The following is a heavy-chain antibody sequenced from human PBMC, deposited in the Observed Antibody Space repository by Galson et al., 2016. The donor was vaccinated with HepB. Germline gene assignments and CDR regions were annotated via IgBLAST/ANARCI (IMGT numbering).Heavy chain of an antibody. CDR3: TTGLGKRGKYFYYNNMDV. J-gene: IGHJ6*02. Sequence: SVKVSCKASGCTFTSYGINWVRQAPGQGLEWMGRISAYNGNTNHAQKLQGRVTMTTDTSTSTAYMELRSLRSYDRAVYYCTTGLGKRGKYFYYNNMDVWGRGTPVIVSS. CDR1: GCTFTSYG. CDR2: ISAYNGNT. V-gene: IGHV1-18*01.